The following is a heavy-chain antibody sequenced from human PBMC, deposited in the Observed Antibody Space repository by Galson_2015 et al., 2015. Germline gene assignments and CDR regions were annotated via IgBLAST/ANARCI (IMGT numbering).Heavy chain of an antibody. CDR1: GYTFTSYA. CDR2: INAGNGNT. J-gene: IGHJ6*02. Sequence: SVKVSCKASGYTFTSYAMHWVRLAPGQRLEWMGWINAGNGNTKYSQKFQGRVTITRDTSASTAYMELSSLRSEDTAVYYCARDPRTNVLRFLEPLYGMDVWGQGTTVTVSS. D-gene: IGHD3-3*01. CDR3: ARDPRTNVLRFLEPLYGMDV. V-gene: IGHV1-3*01.